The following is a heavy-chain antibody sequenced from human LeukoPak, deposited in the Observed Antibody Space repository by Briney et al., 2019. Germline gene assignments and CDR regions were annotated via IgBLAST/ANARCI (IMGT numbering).Heavy chain of an antibody. J-gene: IGHJ4*02. CDR3: ANHPRGYGSGPDC. Sequence: GGSLRLSCEASGFTFSNYSMNWVRQAPGKGLEWVSPISKSSGYIYYADSVKGRFTISRDNANNSLYLQMNTLRADDTAVYYCANHPRGYGSGPDCWGQGTLVTVSS. CDR1: GFTFSNYS. D-gene: IGHD3-10*01. CDR2: ISKSSGYI. V-gene: IGHV3-21*01.